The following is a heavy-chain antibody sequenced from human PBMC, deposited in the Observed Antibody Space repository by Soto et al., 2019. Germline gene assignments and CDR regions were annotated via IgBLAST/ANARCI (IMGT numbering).Heavy chain of an antibody. V-gene: IGHV2-70*04. J-gene: IGHJ4*02. D-gene: IGHD2-15*01. CDR1: GFSLSTSGMR. CDR3: ARMFHCSGGTCPFDY. CDR2: IDWDDDK. Sequence: SGPTLVNPTQTLTLTCTFSGFSLSTSGMRVSWIRQPPGKALEWLARIDWDDDKFYNTSLKTRLTISKDSSKNQVVLTMTNMDPVDTATYYCARMFHCSGGTCPFDYWGQGALVTVLL.